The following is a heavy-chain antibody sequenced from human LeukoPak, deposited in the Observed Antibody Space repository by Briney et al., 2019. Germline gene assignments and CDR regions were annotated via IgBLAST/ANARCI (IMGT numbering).Heavy chain of an antibody. CDR3: TRGVPALYYFYYYMDV. V-gene: IGHV4-38-2*01. CDR1: GYSISSGYY. D-gene: IGHD2-2*01. Sequence: SETLSLTCAVSGYSISSGYYWGWIRQPPGKGLEWIGSIYYSGSTYNNPSLKSRVTISVDTSKKQFSLKLSSVTAADTAVYYCTRGVPALYYFYYYMDVWGKGTTVTVSS. J-gene: IGHJ6*03. CDR2: IYYSGST.